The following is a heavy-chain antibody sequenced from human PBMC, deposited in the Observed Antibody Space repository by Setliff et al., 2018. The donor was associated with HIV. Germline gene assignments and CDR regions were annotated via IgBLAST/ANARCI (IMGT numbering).Heavy chain of an antibody. Sequence: SETLSLTCSVSGGAISGSGYYWSWIRQPPGKALEWIGYIFHSGDTYYNPSLKSRISMSVDTSKNQFSLKLYSVTAADTAVYYCARGLNYYGSGSYLPLGYWGQGTLVTVSS. CDR2: IFHSGDT. CDR1: GGAISGSGYY. CDR3: ARGLNYYGSGSYLPLGY. V-gene: IGHV4-31*03. D-gene: IGHD3-10*01. J-gene: IGHJ4*02.